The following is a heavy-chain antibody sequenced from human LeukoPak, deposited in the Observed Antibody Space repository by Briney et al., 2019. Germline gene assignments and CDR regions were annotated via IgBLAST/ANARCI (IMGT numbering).Heavy chain of an antibody. Sequence: PGGSLRLSCAASGFTFSSHSMNWVGQAPGKGLEWVSSISSSSSYIYYADSVKGRFTISRDNAKNSLYLQMNSLRAEDTAVYYCARDGRIRGAFDIWGQGTMVTVSS. J-gene: IGHJ3*02. CDR2: ISSSSSYI. V-gene: IGHV3-21*01. CDR3: ARDGRIRGAFDI. D-gene: IGHD3-10*01. CDR1: GFTFSSHS.